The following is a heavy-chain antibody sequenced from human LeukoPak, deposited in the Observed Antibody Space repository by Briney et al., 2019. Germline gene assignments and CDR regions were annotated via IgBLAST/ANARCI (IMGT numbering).Heavy chain of an antibody. V-gene: IGHV4-59*01. CDR1: GGSISSYY. CDR2: IYYSGST. D-gene: IGHD6-6*01. J-gene: IGHJ4*02. CDR3: ARGRIAARLNFDY. Sequence: PSETLSLTCTVSGGSISSYYWSWIRQPPGKGLEWIGYIYYSGSTNYNPSLKSRVTISVDTSKNQFSLKLSSVTAADTAVYYCARGRIAARLNFDYWGQGTLVTVSS.